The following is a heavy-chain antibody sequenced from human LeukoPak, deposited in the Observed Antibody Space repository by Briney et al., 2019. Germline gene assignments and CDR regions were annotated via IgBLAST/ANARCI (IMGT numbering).Heavy chain of an antibody. V-gene: IGHV3-23*01. CDR1: GFTFSNYA. D-gene: IGHD6-13*01. J-gene: IGHJ4*02. CDR2: LSGSGGST. Sequence: GGSLRLSCAASGFTFSNYAMSWVRQAPGKGLEWVSSLSGSGGSTYHADSVKGRFTISRDNSRNTLYLQMNSLRAEDTAVYYCAKVDSGIVATGSPYFDYWGQGTLVTVSS. CDR3: AKVDSGIVATGSPYFDY.